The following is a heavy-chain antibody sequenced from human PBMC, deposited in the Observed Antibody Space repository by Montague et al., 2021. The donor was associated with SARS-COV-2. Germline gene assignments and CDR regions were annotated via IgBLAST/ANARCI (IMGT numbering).Heavy chain of an antibody. J-gene: IGHJ4*02. CDR3: AREGFTGKYVEY. Sequence: SLRLSCAGSGFTFSNYEMNWFRQAPGKCLEWISDISSSGSTTYYIDSVKGRFTISRDNAKNSLYLQMNSLRAEDTAVYYCAREGFTGKYVEYWGQGTLVTVSS. CDR1: GFTFSNYE. CDR2: ISSSGSTT. V-gene: IGHV3-48*03. D-gene: IGHD2-8*02.